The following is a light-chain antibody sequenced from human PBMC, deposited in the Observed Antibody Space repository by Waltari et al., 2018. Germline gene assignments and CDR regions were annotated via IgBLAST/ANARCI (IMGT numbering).Light chain of an antibody. CDR2: GNN. V-gene: IGLV1-40*01. Sequence: QSVLTQPPSVSGATGQRITISCTGTSSNIGAGYEVHWYLQLPGTAPKLLILGNNNRPSGVPDRFSASKSDTSASLAITGLQAEDEADYYCQSYDSSLSGVLFGGGTKLTVL. CDR1: SSNIGAGYE. CDR3: QSYDSSLSGVL. J-gene: IGLJ2*01.